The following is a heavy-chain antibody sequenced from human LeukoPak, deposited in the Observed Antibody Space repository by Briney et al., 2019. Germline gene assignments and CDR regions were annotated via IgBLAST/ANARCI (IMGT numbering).Heavy chain of an antibody. J-gene: IGHJ4*02. D-gene: IGHD3-10*01. Sequence: GGSLRFSCAASGFTVCNYGMHWVRQAPGKGLEWVAVIWYDGSNKYYADSVKGRFTISRDNSKNTLYLQMNSLRAEDTAVYYCAKQTITMVRGVVGEGLDYWGQGTLVTVSS. CDR3: AKQTITMVRGVVGEGLDY. V-gene: IGHV3-33*06. CDR2: IWYDGSNK. CDR1: GFTVCNYG.